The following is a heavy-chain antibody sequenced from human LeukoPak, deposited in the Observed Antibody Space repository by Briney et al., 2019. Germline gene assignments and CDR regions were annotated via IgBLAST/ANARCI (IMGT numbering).Heavy chain of an antibody. CDR2: IIPIFGTA. D-gene: IGHD6-19*01. Sequence: ASVKVSCKASGGTFSSYAISWVRQAPGQGLEWMGGIIPIFGTANYAQKFQGRVTITADKSTSTAYMELSSLRSEDTAVYYCARKGVAVADRHAFDIWGQGTMVTVSS. CDR1: GGTFSSYA. CDR3: ARKGVAVADRHAFDI. V-gene: IGHV1-69*06. J-gene: IGHJ3*02.